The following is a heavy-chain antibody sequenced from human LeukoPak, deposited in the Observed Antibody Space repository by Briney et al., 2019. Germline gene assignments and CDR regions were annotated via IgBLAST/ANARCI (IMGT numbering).Heavy chain of an antibody. CDR2: IYYSGST. Sequence: NPSETLSLTCTVSGGSISSYYWSWIRQPPGKGLEWIGYIYYSGSTNYNPSLKSRVTISVDTSKNQFSLKLSSVTAADTAVYYCARSETEIDAFGIWGQGTMVTVSS. CDR3: ARSETEIDAFGI. J-gene: IGHJ3*02. D-gene: IGHD5-24*01. V-gene: IGHV4-59*01. CDR1: GGSISSYY.